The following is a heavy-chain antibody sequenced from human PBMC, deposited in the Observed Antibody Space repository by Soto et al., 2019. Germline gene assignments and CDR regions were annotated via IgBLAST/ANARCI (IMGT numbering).Heavy chain of an antibody. D-gene: IGHD2-8*01. CDR2: ISGSGRSI. CDR1: GVTFSSYS. Sequence: PGGSLRLSCAASGVTFSSYSMNWVRQAPGKGLEWVSYISGSGRSIYYADSVKGRFTISRDNSKNSLYLQMNSLRAEDTAVYYCAKGVLMVYAAWFQHWGQGTLVTVSS. CDR3: AKGVLMVYAAWFQH. J-gene: IGHJ1*01. V-gene: IGHV3-23*01.